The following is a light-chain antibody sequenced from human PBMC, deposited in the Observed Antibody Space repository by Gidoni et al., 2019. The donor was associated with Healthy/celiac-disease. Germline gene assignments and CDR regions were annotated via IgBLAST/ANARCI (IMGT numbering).Light chain of an antibody. V-gene: IGKV2-28*01. CDR3: MQAIQTPIT. CDR2: LGS. CDR1: QSLLHSNGYNY. J-gene: IGKJ5*01. Sequence: EIVMTQSPLSLPVTPGEPASISCRSSQSLLHSNGYNYVDWYLQKPGQSPQLLIYLGSNRASGVPDRFSGRGSGTDFTLKISRVEAEDVGVYYCMQAIQTPITFXPXTRLEIK.